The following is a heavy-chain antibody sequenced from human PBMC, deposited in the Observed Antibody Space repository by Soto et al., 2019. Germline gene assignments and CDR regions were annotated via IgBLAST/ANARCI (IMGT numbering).Heavy chain of an antibody. CDR2: ISSSGSTI. J-gene: IGHJ4*02. D-gene: IGHD3-3*01. V-gene: IGHV3-11*01. CDR1: GFTFSDYY. Sequence: PGGSLRLSCAASGFTFSDYYMSWIRQAPGKGLEWVSYISSSGSTIYYADSVKGRFTISRDNAKNSLYLQMNSLRAEDTAVHYCARTAPCYYFWGGYERYFYAWGQENLLTVSA. CDR3: ARTAPCYYFWGGYERYFYA.